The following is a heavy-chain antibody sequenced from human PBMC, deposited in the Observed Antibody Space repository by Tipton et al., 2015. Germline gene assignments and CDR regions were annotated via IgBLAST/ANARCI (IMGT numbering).Heavy chain of an antibody. V-gene: IGHV4-39*02. D-gene: IGHD3-22*01. CDR2: VVYRGGT. J-gene: IGHJ4*02. Sequence: TLSLTCNVSGDSISNSHNFWSWIRQSPGKGLEWIGSVVYRGGTYYSPLLKSRVTISIDAAQNHISLKMTSVTAADTAVYYCASSNEYDTCWYWGQGTLVTVSS. CDR3: ASSNEYDTCWY. CDR1: GDSISNSHNF.